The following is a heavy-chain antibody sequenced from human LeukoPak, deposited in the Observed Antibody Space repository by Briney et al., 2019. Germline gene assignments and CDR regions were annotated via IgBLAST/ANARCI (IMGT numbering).Heavy chain of an antibody. CDR1: GGSITNFF. Sequence: SETLSLTCSVSGGSITNFFWTWIRQPAGKGLEYIGRIYASGSIDYNPSLKSRVTMSVDTSNNQFSLNLTSVTAADTALYFCARSARFNYFYMDVWGKGTSVTVSS. V-gene: IGHV4-4*07. CDR2: IYASGSI. CDR3: ARSARFNYFYMDV. J-gene: IGHJ6*03. D-gene: IGHD2-15*01.